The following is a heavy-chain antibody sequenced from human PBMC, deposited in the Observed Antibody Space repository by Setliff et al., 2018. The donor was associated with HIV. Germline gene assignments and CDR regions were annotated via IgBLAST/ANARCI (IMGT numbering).Heavy chain of an antibody. V-gene: IGHV3-7*01. CDR1: GFTFSSYA. J-gene: IGHJ6*02. Sequence: PGGSLRLSCAASGFTFSSYAMIWVRQAPGKGLEWLANINQDGSEQNSADSLKGRCRVSKDNAKNSLSLQMNSLRAEDTAVYYCAKDREYGSGRTDYYYYYGMDVWGQGTTVTVSS. CDR3: AKDREYGSGRTDYYYYYGMDV. D-gene: IGHD3-10*01. CDR2: INQDGSEQ.